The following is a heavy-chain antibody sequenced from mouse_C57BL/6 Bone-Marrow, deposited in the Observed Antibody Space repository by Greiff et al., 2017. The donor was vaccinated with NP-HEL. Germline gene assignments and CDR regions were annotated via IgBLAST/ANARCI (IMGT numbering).Heavy chain of an antibody. CDR2: ISDGGSYT. J-gene: IGHJ3*01. CDR3: ARDRGANWDWFAY. CDR1: GFTFSSYA. D-gene: IGHD4-1*01. Sequence: EVQLVESGGGLVKPGGSLKLSCAASGFTFSSYAMSWVRQTPEKRLEWVATISDGGSYTYYPDNVKGRFTISRDNAKNNLYLQMSHLKSEDTAMYYCARDRGANWDWFAYWGQGTLVTVSA. V-gene: IGHV5-4*01.